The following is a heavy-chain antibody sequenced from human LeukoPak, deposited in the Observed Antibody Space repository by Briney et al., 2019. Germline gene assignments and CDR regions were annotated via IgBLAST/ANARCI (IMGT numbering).Heavy chain of an antibody. D-gene: IGHD3-10*01. CDR2: ITNDGSST. CDR1: GLTFSSHW. CDR3: AKGATYYYGSGSYYNVGGFDY. J-gene: IGHJ4*02. Sequence: GGSLRLSCAASGLTFSSHWMHWVRQAPGKGLVWVSCITNDGSSTTYADSVKGRFTISRDNAKNTLYLQMNSLRAEDTAVYYCAKGATYYYGSGSYYNVGGFDYWGQGTLVTVSS. V-gene: IGHV3-74*01.